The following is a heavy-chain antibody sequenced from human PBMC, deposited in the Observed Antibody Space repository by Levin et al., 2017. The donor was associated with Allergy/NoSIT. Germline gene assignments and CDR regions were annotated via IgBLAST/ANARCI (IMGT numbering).Heavy chain of an antibody. Sequence: SCAASGFTFSSYGMHWVRQAPGKGLEWVAVIWYDGSNKYYADSVKGRFTISRDNSKNTLYLQMNSLRAEDTAVYYCAREHYCSGSYYLPDYWGQGTLVTVSS. CDR3: AREHYCSGSYYLPDY. CDR2: IWYDGSNK. D-gene: IGHD3-10*01. CDR1: GFTFSSYG. J-gene: IGHJ4*02. V-gene: IGHV3-33*01.